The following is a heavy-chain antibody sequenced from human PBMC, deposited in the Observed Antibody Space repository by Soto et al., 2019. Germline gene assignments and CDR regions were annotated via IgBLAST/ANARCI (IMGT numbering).Heavy chain of an antibody. CDR2: IKSKTDGGTT. D-gene: IGHD5-18*01. CDR1: GFTFSNAW. J-gene: IGHJ2*01. V-gene: IGHV3-15*07. CDR3: TSVFTAILRYFDL. Sequence: GGSLRLSCAASGFTFSNAWMNWVRQAPGKGLEWVGRIKSKTDGGTTDYAAPVKGRFTISRDDSKNTLYLQMNSLKTEDTAVYYCTSVFTAILRYFDLWGRGTLVTVSS.